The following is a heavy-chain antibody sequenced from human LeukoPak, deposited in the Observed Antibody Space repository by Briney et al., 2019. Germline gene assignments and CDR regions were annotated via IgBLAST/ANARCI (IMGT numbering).Heavy chain of an antibody. Sequence: SETLSLTCTVSGGSISSGGYYWSWIRQPPGKGLEWIGYIYHSGSTYYNPSLKSRVTISVDRSKNQFSLKLSSVTAADTAVYYCAKGVDTAYYYGMDVWGQGTTATVSS. V-gene: IGHV4-30-2*02. CDR1: GGSISSGGYY. CDR2: IYHSGST. CDR3: AKGVDTAYYYGMDV. D-gene: IGHD5-18*01. J-gene: IGHJ6*02.